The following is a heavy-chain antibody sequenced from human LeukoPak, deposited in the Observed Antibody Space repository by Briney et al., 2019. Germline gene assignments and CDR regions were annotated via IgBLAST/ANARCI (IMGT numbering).Heavy chain of an antibody. Sequence: SETLSLTCTVSGGSISSYYWSWIRQPAGKGLEWIGRIYTSGSTNYNPSLKSRVTMSIDTSKNQFSLKLSSVTAADTAVYYRARAGDSSSWYEGGYYFDYWGQGTLVTVSS. D-gene: IGHD6-13*01. CDR3: ARAGDSSSWYEGGYYFDY. CDR2: IYTSGST. CDR1: GGSISSYY. J-gene: IGHJ4*02. V-gene: IGHV4-4*07.